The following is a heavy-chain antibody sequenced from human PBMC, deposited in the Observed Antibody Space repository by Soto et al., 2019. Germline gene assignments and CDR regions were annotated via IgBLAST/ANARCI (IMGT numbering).Heavy chain of an antibody. Sequence: LRLSCAASGFTFSSYAMSWVRQAPWKGLEWVSAISGSGGSTYYADSVKGRFTISRDNSKNTLYLQMNSLRAEDTAVYYCAKVGSSGWYPNYYYGMDVWGQGTTVTVSS. J-gene: IGHJ6*02. V-gene: IGHV3-23*01. D-gene: IGHD6-19*01. CDR3: AKVGSSGWYPNYYYGMDV. CDR1: GFTFSSYA. CDR2: ISGSGGST.